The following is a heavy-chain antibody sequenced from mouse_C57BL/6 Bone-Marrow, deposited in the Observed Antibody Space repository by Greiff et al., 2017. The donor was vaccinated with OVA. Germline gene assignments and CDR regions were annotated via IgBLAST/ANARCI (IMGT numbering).Heavy chain of an antibody. CDR2: ISYDGSN. CDR3: ARDYSNRFAY. D-gene: IGHD2-5*01. CDR1: GYSITSGYY. Sequence: EVKLQESGPGLVKPSQSLSLTCSVTGYSITSGYYWNWIRQFPGNKLEWMGYISYDGSNNYNPSLKNRISITRDTSKNQLFLKLKSVTTEDTATYYGARDYSNRFAYWGQGTLVTVSA. V-gene: IGHV3-6*01. J-gene: IGHJ3*01.